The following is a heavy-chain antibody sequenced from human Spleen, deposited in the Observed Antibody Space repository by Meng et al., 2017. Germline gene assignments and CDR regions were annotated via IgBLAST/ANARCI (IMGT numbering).Heavy chain of an antibody. D-gene: IGHD2-21*02. CDR2: ISNFNSKI. CDR3: ARVLLVAVTANNWFDP. CDR1: GYTFTGYY. J-gene: IGHJ5*02. V-gene: IGHV1/OR15-2*02. Sequence: ASVKVSCKASGYTFTGYYMHWVRQAPGQGLEWMGWISNFNSKIKYSQKFQGRVTMTTDTSTNTAYMELRSLTFDDTAVYYCARVLLVAVTANNWFDPWGQGTLVTVSS.